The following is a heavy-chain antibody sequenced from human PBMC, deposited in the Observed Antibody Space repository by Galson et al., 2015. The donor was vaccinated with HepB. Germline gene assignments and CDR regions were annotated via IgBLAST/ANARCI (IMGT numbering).Heavy chain of an antibody. Sequence: SLRLSCAASGFTFDDYAMHWVRQAPGKGLEWVSGISWNSGSIGYADSVKGRFTISRDNAKNSLYLQMNSLRAEDTALYYCAKVYCSSTSCHQPWYWYFDLWGRGTLVTVSS. CDR2: ISWNSGSI. V-gene: IGHV3-9*01. CDR1: GFTFDDYA. J-gene: IGHJ2*01. D-gene: IGHD2-2*01. CDR3: AKVYCSSTSCHQPWYWYFDL.